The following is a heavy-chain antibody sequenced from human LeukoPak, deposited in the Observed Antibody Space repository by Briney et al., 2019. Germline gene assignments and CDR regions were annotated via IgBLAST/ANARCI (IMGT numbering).Heavy chain of an antibody. CDR2: IYYSGTT. V-gene: IGHV4-31*03. CDR3: ARGRRRYYFDY. CDR1: GGSISSGGYS. Sequence: KASETLSLTCTVSGGSISSGGYSWSWIRQHPGKGLEWIGYIYYSGTTYYNPSLRSRVTISVDTSKNQFSLKLSSVTAADTAVYYCARGRRRYYFDYWGQGTLVTVSS. J-gene: IGHJ4*02. D-gene: IGHD4-17*01.